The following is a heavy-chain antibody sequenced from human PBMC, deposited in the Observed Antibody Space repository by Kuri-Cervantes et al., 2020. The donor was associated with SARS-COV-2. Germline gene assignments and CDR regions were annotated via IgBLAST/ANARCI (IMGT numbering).Heavy chain of an antibody. V-gene: IGHV1-18*04. D-gene: IGHD6-13*01. Sequence: ASVKVSCKAAGYTFTSYGISWVRQAPGQGLEWMGWISAYNGNTNYAQKLQGRVTMTTNTSTSTAYMGLRSLRSDDTAVYYCARVTGAISSSWYGGWFDPWGQGTLVTVSS. J-gene: IGHJ5*02. CDR1: GYTFTSYG. CDR2: ISAYNGNT. CDR3: ARVTGAISSSWYGGWFDP.